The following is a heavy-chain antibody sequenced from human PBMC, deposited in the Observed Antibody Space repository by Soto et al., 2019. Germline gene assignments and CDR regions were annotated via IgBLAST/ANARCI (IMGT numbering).Heavy chain of an antibody. CDR2: MSGSSSTT. CDR3: AKNQERELPRVIDF. Sequence: EVRLLESGGGLVKPRGSLRLSCATSGLTFSNYAMSWVRQAPGGGLEWVSSMSGSSSTTYYADSVRGRFTISRDRSKNTLYLLMSSLRAEDTALYYCAKNQERELPRVIDFWGQGTLVTVSS. V-gene: IGHV3-23*01. CDR1: GLTFSNYA. J-gene: IGHJ4*02. D-gene: IGHD1-7*01.